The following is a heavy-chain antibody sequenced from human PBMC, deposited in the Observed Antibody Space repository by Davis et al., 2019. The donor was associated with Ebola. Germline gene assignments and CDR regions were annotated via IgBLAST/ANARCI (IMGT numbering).Heavy chain of an antibody. Sequence: PSETLSLTCAVSGYSISSGYYWGWIRQPPGKGLEWIGSIYHSGSTFYNPSLKSRVTISVDTSKNQFSLKLSSVTAADTAVYYCARGSHDFWSGTRSWFDPWGQGTLVTVSS. CDR3: ARGSHDFWSGTRSWFDP. D-gene: IGHD3-3*01. V-gene: IGHV4-38-2*01. J-gene: IGHJ5*02. CDR1: GYSISSGYY. CDR2: IYHSGST.